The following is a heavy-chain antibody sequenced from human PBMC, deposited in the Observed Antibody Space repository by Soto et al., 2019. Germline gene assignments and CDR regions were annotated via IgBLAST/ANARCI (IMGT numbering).Heavy chain of an antibody. Sequence: SETLSLTCTVSGGSISSGGYYWSWIRQHPGKGLEWIGYIYYSGSTYYNPSLKSRVTISVDTSKNQFSLKLSSVTAADTAVYYCARASIVVVVAAEYWFDPWGQGTLVTVSS. V-gene: IGHV4-31*03. J-gene: IGHJ5*02. CDR3: ARASIVVVVAAEYWFDP. CDR1: GGSISSGGYY. CDR2: IYYSGST. D-gene: IGHD2-15*01.